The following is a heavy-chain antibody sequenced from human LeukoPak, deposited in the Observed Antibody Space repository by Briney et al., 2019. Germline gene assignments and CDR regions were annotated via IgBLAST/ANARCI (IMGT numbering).Heavy chain of an antibody. D-gene: IGHD3-16*01. CDR3: ARRTYHYEV. J-gene: IGHJ4*02. CDR2: ISSTGDYI. CDR1: GFTFSAYA. V-gene: IGHV3-23*01. Sequence: GGSLRLSCAASGFTFSAYAMNWVRQAPGKGLEGGSAISSTGDYIFYADSVKGRFTISRDNSKNTLDLQMKSLSAEDTGVYYCARRTYHYEVWGEGTLVTVSS.